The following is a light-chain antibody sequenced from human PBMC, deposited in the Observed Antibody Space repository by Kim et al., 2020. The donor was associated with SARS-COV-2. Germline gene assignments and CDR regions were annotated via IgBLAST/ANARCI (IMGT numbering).Light chain of an antibody. Sequence: GQKVTISCSGSSSNIGNNYVSWYQQLPGTAPKLLISDDNKRPSGIPDRFSGSKSGTSATLGITGLQTGDEADYYCGTWDDSLSATLFGGGTQLTVL. CDR2: DDN. J-gene: IGLJ3*02. CDR1: SSNIGNNY. CDR3: GTWDDSLSATL. V-gene: IGLV1-51*01.